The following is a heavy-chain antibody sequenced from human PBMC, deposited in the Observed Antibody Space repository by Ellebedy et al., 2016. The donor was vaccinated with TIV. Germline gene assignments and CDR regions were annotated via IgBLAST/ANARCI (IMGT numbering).Heavy chain of an antibody. CDR1: GFTFNNYA. Sequence: GESLKISCAASGFTFNNYAFYWVRQAPDKGLEWVAVISYEGSEKFYAASVKGRFTISRDSSKDTVYLQMSGLGSDDTAVYFCARAPEGIKILSPDYWGQGTLVTVSS. D-gene: IGHD2-15*01. CDR3: ARAPEGIKILSPDY. CDR2: ISYEGSEK. V-gene: IGHV3-30*03. J-gene: IGHJ4*02.